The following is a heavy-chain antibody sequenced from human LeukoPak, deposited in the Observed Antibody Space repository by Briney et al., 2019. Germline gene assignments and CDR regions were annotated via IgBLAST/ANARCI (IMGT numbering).Heavy chain of an antibody. CDR2: IYYSGST. J-gene: IGHJ2*01. CDR3: AGAAVLRGVRHFDL. D-gene: IGHD3-10*01. CDR1: GGSISSSSYY. Sequence: SETLSLTCTVSGGSISSSSYYWGWIRQPPGKGLEWIGNIYYSGSTYYNPSLKSRVTISVDTSKNQFSLTLNSVTAADTAVYYCAGAAVLRGVRHFDLWGRGTLVTVSS. V-gene: IGHV4-39*07.